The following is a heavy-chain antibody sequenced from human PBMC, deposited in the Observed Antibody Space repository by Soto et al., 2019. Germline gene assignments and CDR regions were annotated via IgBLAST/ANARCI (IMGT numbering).Heavy chain of an antibody. CDR1: GFTFSGSA. D-gene: IGHD4-17*01. Sequence: EVQLVESGGGLVQPGGSLKLSCAASGFTFSGSAMHWVRQASGKGLEWVGRIRSKANSYATAYAASVKGRFTIPRDDSKNPAYLQMNSLKTEDTAVYYCTRHLHDYGDYVGAFDIWGQGTMVTVSS. CDR2: IRSKANSYAT. CDR3: TRHLHDYGDYVGAFDI. J-gene: IGHJ3*02. V-gene: IGHV3-73*02.